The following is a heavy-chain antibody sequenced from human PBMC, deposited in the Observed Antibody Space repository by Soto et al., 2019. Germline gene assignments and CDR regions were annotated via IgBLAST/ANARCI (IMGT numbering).Heavy chain of an antibody. J-gene: IGHJ4*02. CDR2: ISGSGGST. CDR1: GFTFSSYS. D-gene: IGHD3-16*01. Sequence: GGSLRLSCAASGFTFSSYSMNWVRQAPGKGLEWVSAISGSGGSTYYADSVKGRFTISRDNSKNTLYLQMNSLRAEDTAVYYCAKGEVMAGISLFDYWGQGTLVTVSS. V-gene: IGHV3-23*01. CDR3: AKGEVMAGISLFDY.